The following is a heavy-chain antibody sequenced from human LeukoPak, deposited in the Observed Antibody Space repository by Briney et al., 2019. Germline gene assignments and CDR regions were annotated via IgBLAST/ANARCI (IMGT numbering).Heavy chain of an antibody. Sequence: GASVKVSCKASGYTFTSYDINWVRQATGQGLEWMGWMNPNSGNTGYAQKFQGRVTMTRNTSISTAYMELSSLRSEDTAVYYCATVSPYCSSTSCLIYYYGMDVWGQGTTVTVSS. CDR3: ATVSPYCSSTSCLIYYYGMDV. CDR2: MNPNSGNT. CDR1: GYTFTSYD. J-gene: IGHJ6*02. V-gene: IGHV1-8*01. D-gene: IGHD2-2*01.